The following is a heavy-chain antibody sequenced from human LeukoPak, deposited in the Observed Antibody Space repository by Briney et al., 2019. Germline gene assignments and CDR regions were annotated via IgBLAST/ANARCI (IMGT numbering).Heavy chain of an antibody. CDR1: GFTFSSYS. CDR3: ARVKRYYYDSSASDAFDI. Sequence: GGSLRLSCAASGFTFSSYSMNWVRQAPGKGLEWVSSISSSSSYIYYADSVKGRFTISRDNAKNSLYLQMNSLRAEDTAVYYCARVKRYYYDSSASDAFDIWGQGTMVTVSS. J-gene: IGHJ3*02. V-gene: IGHV3-21*01. D-gene: IGHD3-22*01. CDR2: ISSSSSYI.